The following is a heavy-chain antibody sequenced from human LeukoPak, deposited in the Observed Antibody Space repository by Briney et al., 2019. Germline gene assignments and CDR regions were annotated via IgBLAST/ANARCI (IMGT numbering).Heavy chain of an antibody. Sequence: GGSLRLSCAASGFTFSSYSMNWVRQAPGKGLEWVSYISSSSSTIYYADSVKGRFTISRDNAKNSLYLQMNSLRDEDTAAYYCASLMGGSSRNAFDIWGQGTMVTVSS. CDR3: ASLMGGSSRNAFDI. CDR2: ISSSSSTI. J-gene: IGHJ3*02. D-gene: IGHD1-26*01. CDR1: GFTFSSYS. V-gene: IGHV3-48*02.